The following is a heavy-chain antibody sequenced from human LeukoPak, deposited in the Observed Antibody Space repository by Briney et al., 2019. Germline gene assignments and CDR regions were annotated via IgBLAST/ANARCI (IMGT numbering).Heavy chain of an antibody. J-gene: IGHJ5*02. Sequence: GASVKVSCKASGYTFTSYDISWVRQAPGQGLEWMGWISAYNGNTNYAQKLQGRVTMTTDTSTSTAYMELRSLRSDDTAVYYCAREGDNCSGGSCYFWFDPWGQGTLVTVSS. CDR2: ISAYNGNT. V-gene: IGHV1-18*01. D-gene: IGHD2-15*01. CDR3: AREGDNCSGGSCYFWFDP. CDR1: GYTFTSYD.